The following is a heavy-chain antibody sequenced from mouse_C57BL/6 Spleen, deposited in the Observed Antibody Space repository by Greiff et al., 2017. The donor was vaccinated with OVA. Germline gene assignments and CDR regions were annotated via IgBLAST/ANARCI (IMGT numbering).Heavy chain of an antibody. V-gene: IGHV6-3*01. CDR3: TGGNSNYGWAMDY. D-gene: IGHD2-5*01. CDR2: IRLKSDNYAT. CDR1: GFTFSNYW. Sequence: EVQLQESGGGLVQPGGSMKLSCVASGFTFSNYWMNWVRQSPEKGLEWVAQIRLKSDNYATHYAESVKGRFTISRDDSKSSVYLQMNNLRAEDTGIYYCTGGNSNYGWAMDYWGQGTSVTVSS. J-gene: IGHJ4*01.